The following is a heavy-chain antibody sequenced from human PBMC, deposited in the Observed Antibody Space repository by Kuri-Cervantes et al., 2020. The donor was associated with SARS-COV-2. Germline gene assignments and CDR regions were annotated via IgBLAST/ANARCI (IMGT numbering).Heavy chain of an antibody. J-gene: IGHJ5*02. CDR3: ARARYSSSYLYNWFDP. CDR1: GGSISSYY. V-gene: IGHV4-4*07. Sequence: SETLSLTCTVSGGSISSYYWSWIRQPAGKGLEWIGRIYTSGSTNYNPSLKSRVTMSVDTSKNQFSLKLSSVTAADTAVYYCARARYSSSYLYNWFDPWGQGTLVTDSS. D-gene: IGHD6-13*01. CDR2: IYTSGST.